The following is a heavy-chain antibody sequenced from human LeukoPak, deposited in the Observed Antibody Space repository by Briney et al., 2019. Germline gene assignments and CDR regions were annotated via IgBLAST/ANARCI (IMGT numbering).Heavy chain of an antibody. D-gene: IGHD7-27*01. CDR1: GGSISSYY. V-gene: IGHV4-59*01. CDR2: IYYTGRT. Sequence: SETLSLTCTVSGGSISSYYWSWIRQPPGKGLEWIGYIYYTGRTNYNPSRRSRVTISVDTSKNQFSLKLSSVTAADTAVYYCARATTGEPYSWFDPWGQGTLVTVSS. CDR3: ARATTGEPYSWFDP. J-gene: IGHJ5*02.